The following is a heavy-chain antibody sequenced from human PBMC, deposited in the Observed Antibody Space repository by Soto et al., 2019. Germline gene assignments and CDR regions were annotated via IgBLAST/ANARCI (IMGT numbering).Heavy chain of an antibody. V-gene: IGHV1-3*01. D-gene: IGHD3-10*01. CDR1: GYTFTNYG. CDR3: ARDLGFGLSDY. CDR2: INAGNGNT. J-gene: IGHJ4*02. Sequence: ASVKVSCKASGYTFTNYGISWVRQAPGQRLEWMGWINAGNGNTKYSQKFQGRVTITRDTSASTAYMALSSLRSEDTAVYYCARDLGFGLSDYWGQGTLVTVSS.